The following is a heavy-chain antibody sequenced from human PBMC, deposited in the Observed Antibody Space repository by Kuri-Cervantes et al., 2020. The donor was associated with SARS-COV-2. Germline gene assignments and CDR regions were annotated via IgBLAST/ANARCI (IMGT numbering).Heavy chain of an antibody. CDR1: GGTFSSYA. CDR3: ARVRLLTIFGVVIVLDAFDI. V-gene: IGHV1-69*05. CDR2: IIPIFGTA. Sequence: SVKVSCKASGGTFSSYAISWVRQAPGQGLEWMGGIIPIFGTANYAQKFQGRVTITRNTSISTAYMELSSLRSEDTAVYYCARVRLLTIFGVVIVLDAFDIWGQGTMVTVSS. J-gene: IGHJ3*02. D-gene: IGHD3-3*01.